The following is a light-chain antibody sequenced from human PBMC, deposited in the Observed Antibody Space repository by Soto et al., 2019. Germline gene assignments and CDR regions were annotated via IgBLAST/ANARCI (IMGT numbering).Light chain of an antibody. J-gene: IGKJ4*01. CDR2: GAS. V-gene: IGKV3-20*01. CDR1: QSVSSTY. Sequence: EIVLTHSPGTLSLSPGERATLSCRASQSVSSTYLAWYQQKPGQAPRLLIYGASSRATGIPDRFSGSGSGTDFTLTISRLEPEDFAVYYCQQYGRSPPNTFGGGTKVDIK. CDR3: QQYGRSPPNT.